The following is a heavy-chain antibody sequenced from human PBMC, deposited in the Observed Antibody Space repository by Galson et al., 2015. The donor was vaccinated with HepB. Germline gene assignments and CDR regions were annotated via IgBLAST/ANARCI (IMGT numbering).Heavy chain of an antibody. J-gene: IGHJ5*02. CDR3: ARGSDQLPSTYNWFDP. CDR1: GGTFSSYA. CDR2: IIPIFGTA. Sequence: SVKVSCKASGGTFSSYAISWVRQAPGQGLEWMGGIIPIFGTANYAQKFQGRVTITADESTSTAYMELSSLRSEDTAVYYCARGSDQLPSTYNWFDPWGQGTLVTVSS. D-gene: IGHD2-2*01. V-gene: IGHV1-69*13.